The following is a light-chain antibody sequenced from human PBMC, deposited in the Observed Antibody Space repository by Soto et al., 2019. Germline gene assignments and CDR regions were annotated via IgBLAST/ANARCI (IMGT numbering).Light chain of an antibody. CDR3: ISYTDRQSYL. V-gene: IGLV2-14*03. J-gene: IGLJ1*01. Sequence: SVPTHQTYAYGSPAQSITISRSVISSDIGLYNPVAWYQQFPGKSPTLMISAVSDLLPGFSDRFSGSKSGITASLTISGLQTEDEADYYCISYTDRQSYLFGTGTKVTVL. CDR2: AVS. CDR1: SSDIGLYNP.